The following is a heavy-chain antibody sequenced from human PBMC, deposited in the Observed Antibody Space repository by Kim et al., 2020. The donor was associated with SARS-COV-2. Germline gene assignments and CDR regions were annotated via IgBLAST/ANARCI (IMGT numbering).Heavy chain of an antibody. J-gene: IGHJ4*02. D-gene: IGHD6-19*01. V-gene: IGHV3-11*04. CDR2: ISSSGSTI. CDR3: AGSIAVAFDY. CDR1: GFTFSDYY. Sequence: GGSLRLSCAASGFTFSDYYMSWIRQAPGKGLEWVSYISSSGSTIYYADSVKGRFTISRDNARNSLYLQMNSLSAEDTAVYYCAGSIAVAFDYWGQGTLVTVSS.